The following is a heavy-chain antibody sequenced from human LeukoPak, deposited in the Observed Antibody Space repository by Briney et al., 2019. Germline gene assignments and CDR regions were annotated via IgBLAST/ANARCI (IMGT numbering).Heavy chain of an antibody. J-gene: IGHJ5*02. CDR2: INGGGGGGT. V-gene: IGHV3-23*01. CDR1: GFTFSSYA. Sequence: GGSLRLSCAASGFTFSSYAMSWVRQAPGKGLEWVSGINGGGGGGTFHADSVRGRLTLSRDNSKNTLYLQMSSLRAEDTAVYYCAASLPNIVVVPAAKGPFGSWGQGTLVTVSS. D-gene: IGHD2-2*01. CDR3: AASLPNIVVVPAAKGPFGS.